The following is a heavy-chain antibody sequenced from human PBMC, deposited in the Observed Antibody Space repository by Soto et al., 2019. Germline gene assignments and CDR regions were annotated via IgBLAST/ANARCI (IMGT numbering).Heavy chain of an antibody. CDR3: ARGGWGAYYLDT. V-gene: IGHV3-74*01. Sequence: EVQLVESGGGLVQPGGSLRLSCAASGFNFRNYWMHWVRQAPGKGLVWVSRIKYDESSTDYADSVYGRFIISRDNAKKTVYMQMNSLRSEDTAVYYCARGGWGAYYLDTWGQGTLVTVSS. J-gene: IGHJ4*02. D-gene: IGHD1-26*01. CDR1: GFNFRNYW. CDR2: IKYDESST.